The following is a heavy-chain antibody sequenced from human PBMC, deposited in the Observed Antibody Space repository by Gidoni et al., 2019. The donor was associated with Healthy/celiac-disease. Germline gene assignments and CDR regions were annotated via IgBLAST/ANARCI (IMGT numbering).Heavy chain of an antibody. J-gene: IGHJ6*02. V-gene: IGHV1-2*04. CDR3: ARDRGLREDYYYGMDV. Sequence: QVQLVQSGAEVKKPGASVKVSCKASGYTFTGYYMHWVRQAPGQGLEWRGWINPNSCGTNYAQKFQGWVTMTSDTSISTAYMELSRLRSDDTAVYYCARDRGLREDYYYGMDVWGQGTTVTVSS. CDR2: INPNSCGT. CDR1: GYTFTGYY.